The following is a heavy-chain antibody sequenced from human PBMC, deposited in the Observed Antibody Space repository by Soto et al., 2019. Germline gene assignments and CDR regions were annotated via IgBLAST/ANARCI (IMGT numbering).Heavy chain of an antibody. V-gene: IGHV3-30-3*01. J-gene: IGHJ4*02. CDR2: ISYDGSNK. CDR3: ARAAAAGTFTLATDY. D-gene: IGHD6-13*01. Sequence: QVQLVESGGGVVQPGRSLGPSWAAPGFTFSSYAMHWVRQAPGKGLEGVAVISYDGSNKYYADSVKGRFTISRDNSKNTLYLQMNSLRAEDTAVYYCARAAAAGTFTLATDYWGQGTLVTVSS. CDR1: GFTFSSYA.